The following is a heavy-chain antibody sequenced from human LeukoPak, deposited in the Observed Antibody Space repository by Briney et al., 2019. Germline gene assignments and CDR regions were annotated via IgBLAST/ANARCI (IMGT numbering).Heavy chain of an antibody. Sequence: GGSLRLSCAASGFTFSSYAMSWVRQAPGRGLEWVSAISGSGGSTYYADSVKGRFTISRDNSKNTLYLQMNSLRAEDTAVYYCAKVGDYYDSSGYYNYWGQGTLVTVSS. V-gene: IGHV3-23*01. D-gene: IGHD3-22*01. CDR2: ISGSGGST. CDR1: GFTFSSYA. CDR3: AKVGDYYDSSGYYNY. J-gene: IGHJ4*02.